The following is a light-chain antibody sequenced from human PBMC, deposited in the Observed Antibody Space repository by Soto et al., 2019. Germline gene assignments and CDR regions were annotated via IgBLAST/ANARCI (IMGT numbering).Light chain of an antibody. CDR2: GAS. V-gene: IGKV3-20*01. J-gene: IGKJ2*01. Sequence: EIVLTQSPGTLSLSPGERATLSCRASQSVRSTFLAWYQQKPGQAPSLLIYGASTRAPGIPDRFSGGGSGTDFTLTISALEPEDFAVYYCQQYGSSPGTFGQGTKLEIK. CDR3: QQYGSSPGT. CDR1: QSVRSTF.